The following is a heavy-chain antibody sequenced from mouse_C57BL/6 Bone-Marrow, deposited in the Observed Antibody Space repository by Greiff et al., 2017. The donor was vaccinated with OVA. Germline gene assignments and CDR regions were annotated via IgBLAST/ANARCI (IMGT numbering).Heavy chain of an antibody. J-gene: IGHJ2*01. CDR1: GFTFSSYA. V-gene: IGHV5-4*01. CDR3: ARDYYGSSYYFDY. Sequence: EVKLVESGGGLVKPGGSLKLSCAASGFTFSSYAMSWVRQTPEKRLEWVATISDGGSYTYYPDNVKGRFTIARDNAKNTLYLQMSHLKSEDTAMDYCARDYYGSSYYFDYWGQGTTLTVSS. CDR2: ISDGGSYT. D-gene: IGHD1-1*01.